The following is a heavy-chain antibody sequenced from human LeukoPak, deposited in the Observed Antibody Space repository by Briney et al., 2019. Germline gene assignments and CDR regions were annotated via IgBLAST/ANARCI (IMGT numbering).Heavy chain of an antibody. J-gene: IGHJ3*02. CDR2: LSSYGGSI. Sequence: SGGSLRLSRAASGFTFSSHGTSWVRQAPGKGLEWVSFLSSYGGSIYYADSVKGRFTISRDNSKNTLYLQMNSLRAEDTAIYYCAKGGGRTGGAFDIWGQGTMVTVSS. D-gene: IGHD1-14*01. CDR1: GFTFSSHG. CDR3: AKGGGRTGGAFDI. V-gene: IGHV3-23*01.